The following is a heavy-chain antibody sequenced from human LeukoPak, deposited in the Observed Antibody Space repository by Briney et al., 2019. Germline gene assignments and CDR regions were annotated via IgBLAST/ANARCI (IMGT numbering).Heavy chain of an antibody. V-gene: IGHV3-30*02. J-gene: IGHJ3*02. CDR1: GFTFSSYG. Sequence: GGSLRLSCAASGFTFSSYGMHWVRQAPGKGLEWVAFIRYDGSNKYYADSVKGRFTISRDNAKNSLYLQMNSLRAEDTAVYYCARGGMTVDAFDIWGQGTMVTVSS. CDR2: IRYDGSNK. CDR3: ARGGMTVDAFDI.